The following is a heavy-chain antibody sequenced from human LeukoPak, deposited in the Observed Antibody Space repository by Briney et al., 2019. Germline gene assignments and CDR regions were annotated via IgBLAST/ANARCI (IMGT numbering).Heavy chain of an antibody. D-gene: IGHD4-17*01. V-gene: IGHV3-30*18. CDR1: GFPFSSYG. CDR3: AKFTVTTGAFDY. Sequence: GGSLRLSCAASGFPFSSYGMHWVRPAPGKGLEWVAVISYDGSNKYYADSVKGRFTISRDNSKNTLYLQMNSLRAEDTAVYYCAKFTVTTGAFDYWGQGTLVTVSS. J-gene: IGHJ4*02. CDR2: ISYDGSNK.